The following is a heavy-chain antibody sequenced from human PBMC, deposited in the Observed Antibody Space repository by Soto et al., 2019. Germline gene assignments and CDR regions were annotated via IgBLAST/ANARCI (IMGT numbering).Heavy chain of an antibody. CDR1: GYTFTRYA. Sequence: ASVKVSCKASGYTFTRYAMHWVRQAPGQRLEWMGWINAGNGNTKYSQKFQGRVTITRDTSASTAYMELSSLRSEDTAVYYFSRCSGGHDGPWDDWGQRTLVPVSS. CDR3: SRCSGGHDGPWDD. D-gene: IGHD1-26*01. J-gene: IGHJ4*02. V-gene: IGHV1-3*01. CDR2: INAGNGNT.